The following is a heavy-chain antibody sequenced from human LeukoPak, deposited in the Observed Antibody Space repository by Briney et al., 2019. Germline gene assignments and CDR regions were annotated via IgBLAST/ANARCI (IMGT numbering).Heavy chain of an antibody. CDR1: GFTFSSYA. J-gene: IGHJ4*02. CDR2: ISSSGGST. Sequence: GGSPRLSCAASGFTFSSYAMSWVRQAPGKGLEWVSVISSSGGSTNYADSVKGRFTISRDNSKNTLYLQMNSLRAEDTAVYYCAKSFRGSGYYSDYWGQGTLVTVSS. V-gene: IGHV3-23*01. CDR3: AKSFRGSGYYSDY. D-gene: IGHD3-22*01.